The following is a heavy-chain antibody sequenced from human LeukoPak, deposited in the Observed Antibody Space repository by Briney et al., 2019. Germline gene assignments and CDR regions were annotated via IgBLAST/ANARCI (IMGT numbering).Heavy chain of an antibody. Sequence: PGGSLRLSCAASGFTFSSYAMHWVRQAPGKGLEWVAVISYDGNNKYYADSVKGRFIISRDNSKYMLYLEMNSLRTEDTAVYYCAKAGSLDIAARQNYWGQGTLVTVSS. J-gene: IGHJ4*02. CDR3: AKAGSLDIAARQNY. V-gene: IGHV3-30-3*01. CDR1: GFTFSSYA. D-gene: IGHD6-6*01. CDR2: ISYDGNNK.